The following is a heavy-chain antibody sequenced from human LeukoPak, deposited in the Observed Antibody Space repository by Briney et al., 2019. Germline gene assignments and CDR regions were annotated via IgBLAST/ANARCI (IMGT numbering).Heavy chain of an antibody. Sequence: PGGSERLSCTASGFTFSTSDMHWVRHGTGKGLEWVSAIGPGGDTYYPGSLNGRWADSRDNAKSSLFLQMNSLRAGDTAVYYCAREGRSSNWNDWYFDLRGSGNPGTVSS. J-gene: IGHJ2*01. CDR1: GFTFSTSD. D-gene: IGHD6-13*01. V-gene: IGHV3-13*04. CDR3: AREGRSSNWNDWYFDL. CDR2: IGPGGDT.